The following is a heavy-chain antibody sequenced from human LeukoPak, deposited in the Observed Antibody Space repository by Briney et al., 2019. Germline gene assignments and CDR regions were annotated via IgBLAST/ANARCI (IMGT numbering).Heavy chain of an antibody. CDR1: GGSLSSSSYY. V-gene: IGHV4-39*07. J-gene: IGHJ4*02. D-gene: IGHD5-24*01. Sequence: SETLSLTCTVSGGSLSSSSYYWGWIRQPPGKGLEWIGSIYYSGSTYYNPSLKSRVTISVDTSKNQFSLELSSVTAADTAVYYCVRDNDGSDYWGQGTLVTVSS. CDR2: IYYSGST. CDR3: VRDNDGSDY.